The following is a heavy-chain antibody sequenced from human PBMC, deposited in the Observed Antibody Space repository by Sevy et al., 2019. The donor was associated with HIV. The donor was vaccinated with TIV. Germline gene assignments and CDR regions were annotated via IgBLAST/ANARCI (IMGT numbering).Heavy chain of an antibody. CDR3: ARGVDLGFGELSWYFDY. CDR1: GFTFRSYW. Sequence: GGSLRLSCTSSGFTFRSYWMNWVRQAPGKGLEWVATINEDGSEKYYVDSVKGRFTISRDNAKNSLSLQMISLRADDTAVYYCARGVDLGFGELSWYFDYWGQGTLVTVSS. CDR2: INEDGSEK. D-gene: IGHD3-10*01. J-gene: IGHJ4*02. V-gene: IGHV3-7*01.